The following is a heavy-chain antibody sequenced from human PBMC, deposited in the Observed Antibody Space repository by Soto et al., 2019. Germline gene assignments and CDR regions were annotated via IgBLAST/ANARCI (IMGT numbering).Heavy chain of an antibody. CDR1: GYSFTNND. CDR3: ARGYRDSSGYPFATCDY. J-gene: IGHJ4*02. V-gene: IGHV1-69*13. Sequence: AASVKVSCKASGYSFTNNDGSWVRQAPGQGLEWMGGIIPIFGTANYAQKFQGRVTITADESTSTAYMELSSLRSEDTAVYYCARGYRDSSGYPFATCDYWGQGTLVTVS. D-gene: IGHD3-22*01. CDR2: IIPIFGTA.